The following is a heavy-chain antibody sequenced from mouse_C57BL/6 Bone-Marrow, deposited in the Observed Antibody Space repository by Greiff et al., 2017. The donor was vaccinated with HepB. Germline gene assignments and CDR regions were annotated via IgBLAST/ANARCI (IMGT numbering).Heavy chain of an antibody. J-gene: IGHJ1*03. CDR3: AIRCAITTVVATPATSWYFDV. CDR2: IHPSDSDT. D-gene: IGHD1-1*01. Sequence: QVQLQQSGAELVKPGASVKVSCKASGYTFTSYWMHWVKQRPGQGLEWIGRIHPSDSDTNYNQKFKGKATLTVDKSSSTAYMQLSSLTSEDSAVYYCAIRCAITTVVATPATSWYFDVWGTGTTVTVSS. CDR1: GYTFTSYW. V-gene: IGHV1-74*01.